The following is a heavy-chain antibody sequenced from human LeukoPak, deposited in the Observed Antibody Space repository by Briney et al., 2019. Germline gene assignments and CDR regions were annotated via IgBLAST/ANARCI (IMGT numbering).Heavy chain of an antibody. CDR3: ARVSSITIFGVVIINWFDP. J-gene: IGHJ5*02. Sequence: SETLSLTCTVSGGSISSSSYYWGWIRQPPGKGLEWIGSIYYSGSTYYNPSLKSRVTISVDTSKNQFSLKLSSVTAADTAVYYCARVSSITIFGVVIINWFDPWGQGTLVTVSS. CDR2: IYYSGST. CDR1: GGSISSSSYY. D-gene: IGHD3-3*01. V-gene: IGHV4-39*01.